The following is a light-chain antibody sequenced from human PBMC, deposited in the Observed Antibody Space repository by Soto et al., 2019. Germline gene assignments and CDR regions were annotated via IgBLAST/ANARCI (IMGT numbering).Light chain of an antibody. Sequence: EIVMTQSPATLSLSPGERATLSCRASQSVSSSYLSWYQQKPGQAPRLLMYGASSRATGIPDRFSGSGSGTDFTLTINRLEPEDFAVYYCQQYGDSPLTFGQGTRLEIK. J-gene: IGKJ5*01. CDR2: GAS. CDR1: QSVSSSY. CDR3: QQYGDSPLT. V-gene: IGKV3-20*01.